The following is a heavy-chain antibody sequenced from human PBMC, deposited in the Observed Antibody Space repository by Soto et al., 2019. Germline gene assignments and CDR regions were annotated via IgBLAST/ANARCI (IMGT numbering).Heavy chain of an antibody. J-gene: IGHJ4*02. CDR2: IYYSGST. Sequence: QVQLQESGPGLVKPSQTLSLTCTVSGGSISSGDYYWSWIRQPPGKGLEWIGYIYYSGSTYYNPSLKSRVTISVDTSKNQFSLKLSSVTAADTAVYYCARGTRPNYYDFWSGYYRGLRYFDYWGQGTLVTVSS. CDR1: GGSISSGDYY. V-gene: IGHV4-30-4*01. D-gene: IGHD3-3*01. CDR3: ARGTRPNYYDFWSGYYRGLRYFDY.